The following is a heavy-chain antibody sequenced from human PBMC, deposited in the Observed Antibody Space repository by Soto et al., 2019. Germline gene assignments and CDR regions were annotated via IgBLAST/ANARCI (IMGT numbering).Heavy chain of an antibody. CDR3: SVYFDDLQEASF. V-gene: IGHV1-2*02. CDR2: INPHTGGT. Sequence: QVQLVRSGAEVKKPGASVKSSSGALDYPLTANSWHWWRQAPGQGLEWMGWINPHTGGTRFAQKFEGRVTLTSDTSVRTVYMELSRLRSDDTAVFYCSVYFDDLQEASFWGQGTLVTVTS. J-gene: IGHJ4*02. D-gene: IGHD1-1*01. CDR1: DYPLTANS.